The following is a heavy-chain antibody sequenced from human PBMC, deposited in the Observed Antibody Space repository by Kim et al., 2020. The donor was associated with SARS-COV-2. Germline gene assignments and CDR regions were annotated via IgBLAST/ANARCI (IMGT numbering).Heavy chain of an antibody. Sequence: ADSGKGRFDSSRDHAKNTLYQKMNSLRAEDTAVYYCARGHLGELSSNDYWGQGTLVTVSS. CDR3: ARGHLGELSSNDY. J-gene: IGHJ4*02. D-gene: IGHD3-16*02. V-gene: IGHV3-74*01.